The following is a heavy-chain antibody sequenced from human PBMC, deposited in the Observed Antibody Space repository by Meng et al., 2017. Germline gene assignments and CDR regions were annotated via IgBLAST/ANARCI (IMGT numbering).Heavy chain of an antibody. V-gene: IGHV3-30*04. CDR1: GFTFSRYA. CDR3: ARVGMADPPD. Sequence: QVQLVESGGGVVQPGRSLRLSCAASGFTFSRYAMHWVRQAPGKGLEWVAVISYDGSNKYYADSVKGRFTISRDNSKNTLYLQMNSLRAEDTAVYYCARVGMADPPDWGQGTLVTVSS. CDR2: ISYDGSNK. J-gene: IGHJ4*02. D-gene: IGHD5-24*01.